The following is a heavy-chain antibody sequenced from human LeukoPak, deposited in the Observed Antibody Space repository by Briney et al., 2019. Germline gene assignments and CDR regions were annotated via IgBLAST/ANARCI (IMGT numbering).Heavy chain of an antibody. Sequence: GGSLRLSCAASGFTFSSYSMNWVRQAPGKGLEWVSSISSSSSYIYYADSVKGRFTISRDNAKNSLYLQMNSLRAEDTAVYYCAKDGVIGDGNIDFEYWGQGTLVTVSS. CDR1: GFTFSSYS. V-gene: IGHV3-21*01. J-gene: IGHJ4*02. CDR3: AKDGVIGDGNIDFEY. D-gene: IGHD5-24*01. CDR2: ISSSSSYI.